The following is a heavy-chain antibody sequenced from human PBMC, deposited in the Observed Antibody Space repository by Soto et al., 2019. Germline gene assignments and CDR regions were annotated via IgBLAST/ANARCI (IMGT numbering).Heavy chain of an antibody. CDR2: INPNSGGT. Sequence: ASVKVSCKASGYTFTGYYMHWVRQAPGQGLEWMGWINPNSGGTNYAQKFQGRVTMTRDTSISAAYMELSRLRSDDTAVYYCARDLGRRNWFDPWGQGTLVTVSS. V-gene: IGHV1-2*02. CDR1: GYTFTGYY. J-gene: IGHJ5*02. CDR3: ARDLGRRNWFDP.